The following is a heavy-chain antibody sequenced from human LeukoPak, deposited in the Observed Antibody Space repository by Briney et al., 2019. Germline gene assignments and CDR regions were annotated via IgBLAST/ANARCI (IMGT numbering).Heavy chain of an antibody. V-gene: IGHV3-23*01. CDR3: AKDREMATIDYFDY. CDR1: GFTFDSYA. D-gene: IGHD5-24*01. Sequence: GGSLRLSCAASGFTFDSYAMSWVRQAPGKGLEWVSGISGRGVGIYYADSVKGRFTISRDNSKNTQYLQMNSLRADDTAVYYCAKDREMATIDYFDYWGQGTLVTVSS. J-gene: IGHJ4*02. CDR2: ISGRGVGI.